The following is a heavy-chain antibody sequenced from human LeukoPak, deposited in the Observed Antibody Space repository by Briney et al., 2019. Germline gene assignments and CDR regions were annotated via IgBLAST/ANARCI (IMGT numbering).Heavy chain of an antibody. V-gene: IGHV4-59*01. CDR2: IYYSGTT. CDR3: AREYSSSSGHFDF. Sequence: SETLSLTCSVSAGSFSSYYWSWVRQPPGKGLEWIGYIYYSGTTNYNPSLKSRVTFSVGTSKSQFSLKLSSVTAADTAVYYCAREYSSSSGHFDFWGQGTLVTVSS. CDR1: AGSFSSYY. J-gene: IGHJ4*02. D-gene: IGHD6-6*01.